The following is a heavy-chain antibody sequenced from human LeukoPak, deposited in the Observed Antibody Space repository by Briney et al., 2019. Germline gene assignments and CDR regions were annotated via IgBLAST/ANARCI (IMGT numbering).Heavy chain of an antibody. V-gene: IGHV4-61*05. CDR3: ARGSGAFDI. CDR2: IYYSGST. J-gene: IGHJ3*02. Sequence: KTSETLSLTCSVSGGSISSNSYYWGWIRQSPGKGLEWIGYIYYSGSTNYNPSLKSRVTISVDTSKNQFSLKLSSVTAADTAVYYCARGSGAFDIWGQGTMVTVSS. CDR1: GGSISSNSYY.